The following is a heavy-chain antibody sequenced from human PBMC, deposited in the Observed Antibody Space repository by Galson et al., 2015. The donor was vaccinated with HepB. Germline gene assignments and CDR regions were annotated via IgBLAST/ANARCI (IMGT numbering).Heavy chain of an antibody. D-gene: IGHD3-3*01. CDR2: IDNNGDGT. Sequence: SLRLSCAASGFNFSTYAINWVRQAPGKGLEWVSSIDNNGDGTYYADSVAGRFTISRATSKNTLYLQMNSLRVEDTAIYYCARDNQFYDFSFDSWGQGTRVTVSS. CDR1: GFNFSTYA. V-gene: IGHV3-23*01. J-gene: IGHJ5*01. CDR3: ARDNQFYDFSFDS.